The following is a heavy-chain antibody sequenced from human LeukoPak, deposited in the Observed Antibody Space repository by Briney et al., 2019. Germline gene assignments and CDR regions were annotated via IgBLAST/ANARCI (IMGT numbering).Heavy chain of an antibody. CDR2: INPNSGGT. V-gene: IGHV1-2*04. CDR3: ARVRFIAAAAQPSPFDALDI. Sequence: ASVKVSCKASGYTFTGYYMHWVRQAPGQGLEWMGWINPNSGGTNYAQKFQGWVTMTRDTSISTAYMELSRLRSDDTAVYYCARVRFIAAAAQPSPFDALDIWGQGTMVTVSS. CDR1: GYTFTGYY. J-gene: IGHJ3*02. D-gene: IGHD6-13*01.